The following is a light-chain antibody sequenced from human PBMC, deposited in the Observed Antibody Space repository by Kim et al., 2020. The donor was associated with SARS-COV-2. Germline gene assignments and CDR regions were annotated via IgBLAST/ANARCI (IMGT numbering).Light chain of an antibody. J-gene: IGLJ3*02. V-gene: IGLV3-1*01. CDR1: KLGDKY. Sequence: SYELTQPPSVSVSPGKTASITCPGAKLGDKYAYWYQQKPGQSPVLVIDQHTNRPSGISQRFSGSSSGNTATLTISPAETVVEADYYCQACNSSTAVFGGGTQRTVL. CDR2: QHT. CDR3: QACNSSTAV.